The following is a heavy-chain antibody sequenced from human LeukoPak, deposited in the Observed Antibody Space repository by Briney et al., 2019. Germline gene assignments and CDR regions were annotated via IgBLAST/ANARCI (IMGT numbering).Heavy chain of an antibody. J-gene: IGHJ4*02. CDR1: GFTFSSYG. D-gene: IGHD3-10*01. CDR3: AKEGDYGSPPYYFDY. CDR2: IWYDGSNK. Sequence: PGGSLRLSCAASGFTFSSYGMHWVRQAPGKGLEWVAVIWYDGSNKYYADSVKGRYTISRDNSKNTLYLQMNSLRAEDTAAYYCAKEGDYGSPPYYFDYWGQGTLVTVSS. V-gene: IGHV3-33*06.